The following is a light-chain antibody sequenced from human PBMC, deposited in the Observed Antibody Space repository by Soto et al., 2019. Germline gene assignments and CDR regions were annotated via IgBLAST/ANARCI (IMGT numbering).Light chain of an antibody. V-gene: IGKV3-15*01. J-gene: IGKJ1*01. Sequence: EIVMTQSPATLSVSPGERATLSCRASQSVSSNLAWYQQKPGQAPRLLIYGASTRATGIPARFSGSGSGTEFTLTISSLQFEDFAVYYCQPCNNWPLTFGQGTRVEIK. CDR1: QSVSSN. CDR2: GAS. CDR3: QPCNNWPLT.